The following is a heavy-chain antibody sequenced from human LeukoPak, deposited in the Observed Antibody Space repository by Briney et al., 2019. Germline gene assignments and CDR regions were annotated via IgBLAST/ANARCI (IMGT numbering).Heavy chain of an antibody. J-gene: IGHJ4*02. V-gene: IGHV1-69*05. CDR3: ARGANLEYSSSWSLFR. D-gene: IGHD6-13*01. CDR2: IIPIFGTA. CDR1: GGTFSSYA. Sequence: GASVKVSCKASGGTFSSYAISWVRQAPGQGLEWMGRIIPIFGTANYAQKFQGRVTITTDESTSTAYMELSSLRSEDTAVYYCARGANLEYSSSWSLFRWGRGTLVTVSS.